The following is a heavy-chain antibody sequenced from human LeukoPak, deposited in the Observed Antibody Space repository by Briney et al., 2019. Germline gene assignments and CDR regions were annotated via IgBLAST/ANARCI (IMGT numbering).Heavy chain of an antibody. Sequence: PSETLSLTCTVSGGSISSSSDYWGWIRQPPGKGLEWIGTIYYSGSTYYNPSLKSRVSISTDTSKNQSSLKLTSVTAADTAVYYCASTLTYYYDSSGYFVYWGQGTLVTVSS. D-gene: IGHD3-22*01. CDR1: GGSISSSSDY. J-gene: IGHJ4*02. V-gene: IGHV4-39*01. CDR2: IYYSGST. CDR3: ASTLTYYYDSSGYFVY.